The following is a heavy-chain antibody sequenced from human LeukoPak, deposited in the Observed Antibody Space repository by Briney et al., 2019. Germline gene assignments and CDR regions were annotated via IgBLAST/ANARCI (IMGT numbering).Heavy chain of an antibody. J-gene: IGHJ4*02. CDR1: GYSFTSYW. V-gene: IGHV5-51*01. Sequence: GESMKISCKGSGYSFTSYWIGWVRQMPGKGLEWMGIIYPGDSDTRYSPSFQGQVTISADKSISTAYLQWSSLKASDTAMYYCARQARPGDGSGYYDYWGQGTLVTVSS. D-gene: IGHD3-22*01. CDR2: IYPGDSDT. CDR3: ARQARPGDGSGYYDY.